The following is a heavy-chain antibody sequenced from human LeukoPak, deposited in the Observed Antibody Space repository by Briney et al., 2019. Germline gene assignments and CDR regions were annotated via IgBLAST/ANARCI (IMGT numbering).Heavy chain of an antibody. J-gene: IGHJ6*02. V-gene: IGHV3-9*01. Sequence: PGRSLRLSCAASGFTFDDYAMHWVRQAPGKGLEWVSGINWNSGSIGYADSVKGRFTISRDNARNSLYLQMNSLRGEDTALYYCAKARLMAAPFYYYGMDVWGPGTTVTVSS. CDR2: INWNSGSI. CDR3: AKARLMAAPFYYYGMDV. CDR1: GFTFDDYA. D-gene: IGHD5-24*01.